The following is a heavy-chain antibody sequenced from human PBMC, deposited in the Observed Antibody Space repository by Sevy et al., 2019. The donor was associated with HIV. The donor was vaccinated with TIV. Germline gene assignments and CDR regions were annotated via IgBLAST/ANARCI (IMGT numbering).Heavy chain of an antibody. J-gene: IGHJ1*01. Sequence: GGSLRLSCAASGFTFSSYWMSWVRQAPGKGLEWVANIKQDGSENYYVDSVKGRFTISRDNAKNSLYLQMNSLRAEDTAVYYCARAYSSSWYSPAEYFQHWGQGTLVTVSS. CDR3: ARAYSSSWYSPAEYFQH. CDR2: IKQDGSEN. V-gene: IGHV3-7*03. CDR1: GFTFSSYW. D-gene: IGHD6-13*01.